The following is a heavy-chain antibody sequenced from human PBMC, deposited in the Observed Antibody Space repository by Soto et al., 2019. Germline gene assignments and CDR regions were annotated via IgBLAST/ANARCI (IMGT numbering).Heavy chain of an antibody. CDR3: ARPNSRSWFTALDI. CDR2: VNAGNGNR. J-gene: IGHJ3*02. Sequence: ASVKVSRKPSGYTYTSYARHRVRQAPGQTLEWMGWVNAGNGNRKHTQQLQARVTISRVTSASTAYMWLSSLRSEDTAVSYCARPNSRSWFTALDIWGRGTRVPV. CDR1: GYTYTSYA. D-gene: IGHD6-13*01. V-gene: IGHV1-3*01.